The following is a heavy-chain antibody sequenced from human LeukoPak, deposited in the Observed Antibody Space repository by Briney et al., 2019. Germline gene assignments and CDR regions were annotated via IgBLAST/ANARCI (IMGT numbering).Heavy chain of an antibody. Sequence: PGGSLRLSCAASGFTFSNFEMNWVRQAPGKGLEWVSAITGSGGNTYYADSVKGRFTISRDNSKNTVFLRMNSLRAEDTAVYYCAKWGDYDVLTGYYVSDYWGQGTLVTVSS. V-gene: IGHV3-23*01. CDR2: ITGSGGNT. J-gene: IGHJ4*02. D-gene: IGHD3-9*01. CDR1: GFTFSNFE. CDR3: AKWGDYDVLTGYYVSDY.